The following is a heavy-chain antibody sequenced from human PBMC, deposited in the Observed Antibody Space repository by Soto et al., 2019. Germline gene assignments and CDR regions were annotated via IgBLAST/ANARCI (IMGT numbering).Heavy chain of an antibody. Sequence: PGGSLRLSCAASGFTFSSYAMTWVRQAPGKGLEWVSSISGSGISTYYADSVKGRFTISRDNSKNTLYLQMNSLRAEDAAVYYCAKHPYPYYDYVTYDYWGQGTLVTVSS. CDR1: GFTFSSYA. J-gene: IGHJ4*02. CDR2: ISGSGIST. V-gene: IGHV3-23*01. CDR3: AKHPYPYYDYVTYDY. D-gene: IGHD3-16*01.